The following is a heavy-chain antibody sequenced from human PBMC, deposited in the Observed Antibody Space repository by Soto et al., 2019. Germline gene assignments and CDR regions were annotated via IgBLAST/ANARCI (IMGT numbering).Heavy chain of an antibody. D-gene: IGHD2-15*01. Sequence: PGGSLRLSCAASGFTFSSYSMNWVRQAPGKGLEWVSSISSSSSYIYYADSVKGRFTISRDNAKNSLYLQMNSLRAEDTAVYYCSRGSAVVVVAYSDYWRQGTLVTVSS. CDR2: ISSSSSYI. J-gene: IGHJ4*02. CDR1: GFTFSSYS. CDR3: SRGSAVVVVAYSDY. V-gene: IGHV3-21*01.